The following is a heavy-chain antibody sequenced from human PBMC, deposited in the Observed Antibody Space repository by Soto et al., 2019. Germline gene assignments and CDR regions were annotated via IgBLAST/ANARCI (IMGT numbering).Heavy chain of an antibody. CDR2: IKQDGSEK. J-gene: IGHJ6*02. CDR3: ARVGGETYYYYYYGMDV. Sequence: GGSLRLSCAASGFTFSSYWMSWVRQAPGKGLEWVANIKQDGSEKYYVDSVKGRFTISRDNAKNSLYLQMNSLRAEDTAVYYCARVGGETYYYYYYGMDVWGQGTTVTVSS. V-gene: IGHV3-7*05. D-gene: IGHD4-17*01. CDR1: GFTFSSYW.